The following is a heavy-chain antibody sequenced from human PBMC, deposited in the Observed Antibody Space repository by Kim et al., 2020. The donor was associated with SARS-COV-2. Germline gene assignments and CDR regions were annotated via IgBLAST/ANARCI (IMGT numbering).Heavy chain of an antibody. D-gene: IGHD3-10*01. J-gene: IGHJ4*02. Sequence: GGSLRLSCAASGFTFSSYAMSWVRQAPGKGLEWVSAISGSGGSTYYADSVKGRFTISRDNSKNTLYLQMNSLRAEDTAVYYCAKDRVPRGSPGEPGDYWGQGTLVTVSS. V-gene: IGHV3-23*01. CDR1: GFTFSSYA. CDR3: AKDRVPRGSPGEPGDY. CDR2: ISGSGGST.